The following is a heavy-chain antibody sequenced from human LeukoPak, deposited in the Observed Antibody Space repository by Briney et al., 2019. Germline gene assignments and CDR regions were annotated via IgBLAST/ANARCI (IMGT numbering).Heavy chain of an antibody. J-gene: IGHJ4*02. D-gene: IGHD2-15*01. CDR3: AKDPPCSGGTCYGYFES. Sequence: GGSLRLSCAASGFTFSTYAMNWVRQAPGKGLKWVSFISGSGGNTFYADAVKGRFTISRDNSKNTLYLQMNNLRDEDTAVYYCAKDPPCSGGTCYGYFESWGQGTLVTVSS. CDR2: ISGSGGNT. V-gene: IGHV3-23*01. CDR1: GFTFSTYA.